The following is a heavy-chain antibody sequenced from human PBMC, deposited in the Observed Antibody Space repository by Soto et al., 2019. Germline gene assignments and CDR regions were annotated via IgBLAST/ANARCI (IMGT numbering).Heavy chain of an antibody. CDR3: ARDDVLWDGGRCYGVPLDV. Sequence: SETLSLTCTVSGGSVSSSSYYWGWVRQPPGKGLEWIGSVYYSGSTYYNPSLESRVTISVDKSKNTLHLQMDSLRAEDTAVYYCARDDVLWDGGRCYGVPLDVWGKGTTVTVSS. V-gene: IGHV4-39*06. CDR1: GGSVSSSSYY. J-gene: IGHJ6*04. CDR2: VYYSGST. D-gene: IGHD2-15*01.